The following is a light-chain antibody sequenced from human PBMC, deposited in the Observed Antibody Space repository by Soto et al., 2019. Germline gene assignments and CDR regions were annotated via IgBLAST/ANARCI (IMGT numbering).Light chain of an antibody. CDR2: DAS. CDR1: QSISSW. CDR3: QQYNSYPWT. J-gene: IGKJ1*01. V-gene: IGKV1-5*01. Sequence: DIQMTQSPSTLSASVGDRVTITCRASQSISSWLAWYQQKPGKAPKLLIYDASSLESGVPSRFSGSGSGTEFPLTISSLQPDDFATYYCQQYNSYPWTFRQGTKVEIK.